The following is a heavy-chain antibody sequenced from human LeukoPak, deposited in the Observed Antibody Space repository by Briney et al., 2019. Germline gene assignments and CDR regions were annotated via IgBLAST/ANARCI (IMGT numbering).Heavy chain of an antibody. J-gene: IGHJ4*01. CDR1: GFTFSYHW. D-gene: IGHD3-22*01. CDR3: ARGPGSSGGAYVGDY. CDR2: IDGGGSST. Sequence: GGSLRLSCGASGFTFSYHWMHWVRQVPGKGLVWASRIDGGGSSTSYADSVKGRSSISRDNAKSTLYLQMSSLRAEDTAVYYCARGPGSSGGAYVGDYWGPGTLVTVSP. V-gene: IGHV3-74*01.